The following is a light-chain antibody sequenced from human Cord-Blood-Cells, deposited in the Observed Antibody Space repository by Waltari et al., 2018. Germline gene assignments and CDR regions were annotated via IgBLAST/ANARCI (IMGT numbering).Light chain of an antibody. CDR3: SSYTSSSTLV. J-gene: IGLJ1*01. CDR2: DVS. Sequence: QSALTQPASVSGSPGQSITISCTGTSSDVGGYNYVSWYQQLPGKAPKLMIYDVSKRPSGVSNRFSGSKSGNTASLTISGLQAEDEADYYCSSYTSSSTLVFGTGTKVTVL. CDR1: SSDVGGYNY. V-gene: IGLV2-14*01.